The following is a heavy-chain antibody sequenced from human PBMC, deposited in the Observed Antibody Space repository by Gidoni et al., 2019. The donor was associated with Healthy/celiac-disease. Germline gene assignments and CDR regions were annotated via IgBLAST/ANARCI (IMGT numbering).Heavy chain of an antibody. J-gene: IGHJ5*02. D-gene: IGHD6-13*01. CDR3: ARDSSSGTHNWFDP. V-gene: IGHV4-34*01. CDR1: GGSVSGYY. CDR2: INHSEST. Sequence: QVQLQQWGAGLLKPSEPLSPTCAVYGGSVSGYYWSWIRQPPGKGLEWIGEINHSESTNNNTSLKSRVTISVDTSKNQFSLKLSSVTAADTAVYDCARDSSSGTHNWFDPWGQGTLVTVSS.